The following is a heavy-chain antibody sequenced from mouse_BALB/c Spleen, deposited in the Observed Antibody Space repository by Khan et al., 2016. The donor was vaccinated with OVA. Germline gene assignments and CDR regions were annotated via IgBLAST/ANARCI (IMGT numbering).Heavy chain of an antibody. D-gene: IGHD2-3*01. CDR1: GFTFSSYA. CDR3: ARQGGIYDGPFDY. J-gene: IGHJ2*01. CDR2: ISSGGSYT. V-gene: IGHV5-9-3*01. Sequence: EVELVESGGGLVKPGGSLKLSCAASGFTFSSYAMSWVRQTPEKRLEWVATISSGGSYTYYPDSVKGRFTISRDNATNTLYLQMSSLRSEETAMYYCARQGGIYDGPFDYWGQGTTLTVSS.